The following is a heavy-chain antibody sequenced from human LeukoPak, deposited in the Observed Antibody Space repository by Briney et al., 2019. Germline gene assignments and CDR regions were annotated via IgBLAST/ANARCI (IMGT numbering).Heavy chain of an antibody. D-gene: IGHD6-13*01. V-gene: IGHV4-59*12. J-gene: IGHJ4*02. Sequence: SETLSLTCTVSGGSISSYYWSWIRQPPGKGLEWIGYIYYSGSTNHNPSLKSRVTISVDTSKNQFSLKLSSVTAADTAVYYCANAGALSSSGTTLDYWGQGTLVTVSS. CDR1: GGSISSYY. CDR3: ANAGALSSSGTTLDY. CDR2: IYYSGST.